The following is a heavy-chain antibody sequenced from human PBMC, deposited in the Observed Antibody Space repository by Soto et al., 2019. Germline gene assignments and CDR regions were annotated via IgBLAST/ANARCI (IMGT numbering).Heavy chain of an antibody. J-gene: IGHJ4*02. V-gene: IGHV4-59*11. CDR3: ARGQSNYYGYYFDY. CDR1: GGSISSHY. Sequence: SETLSLTCTVSGGSISSHYWSWSRQSPGKGLERIGYIYNSGHTKYNPSLKSRVTISVDTSKNHFSLKVSPVTAADTAVYYCARGQSNYYGYYFDYWGQGTLVTVSS. CDR2: IYNSGHT. D-gene: IGHD3-10*01.